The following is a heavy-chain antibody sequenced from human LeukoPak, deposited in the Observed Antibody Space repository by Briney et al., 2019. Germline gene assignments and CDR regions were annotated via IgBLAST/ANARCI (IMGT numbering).Heavy chain of an antibody. CDR1: GYTFTGYY. J-gene: IGHJ4*02. V-gene: IGHV1-2*02. D-gene: IGHD2-8*01. Sequence: ASVKVSCKASGYTFTGYYMHWVRQAPGQGLEWMEWINPNSGGTNYAQKFQGRVTMTRDTSISTAYMELSRLRSDDTAVYYCARGYCTNGVCYHFDYWGQGTLVTVSS. CDR2: INPNSGGT. CDR3: ARGYCTNGVCYHFDY.